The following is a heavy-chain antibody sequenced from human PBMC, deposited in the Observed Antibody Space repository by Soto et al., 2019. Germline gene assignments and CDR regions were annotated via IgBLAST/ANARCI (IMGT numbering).Heavy chain of an antibody. CDR2: ISAYNGNT. CDR3: ARDAGIAAANYYYYGMDV. Sequence: ASVKVSCKASGYTFTSYGISWVRQAPGQGLEWMGWISAYNGNTNYAQKLQGRVTMTTDTSTSTAYMELRSLRSDDTAVYYCARDAGIAAANYYYYGMDVWGQGTTVTVSS. CDR1: GYTFTSYG. J-gene: IGHJ6*02. V-gene: IGHV1-18*01. D-gene: IGHD6-13*01.